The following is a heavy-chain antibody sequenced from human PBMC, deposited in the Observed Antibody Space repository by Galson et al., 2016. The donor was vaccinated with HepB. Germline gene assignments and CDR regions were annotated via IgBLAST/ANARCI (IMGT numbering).Heavy chain of an antibody. CDR3: ARLTTDIVGVSAAKAYYFDY. V-gene: IGHV4-39*01. Sequence: SETLSLTCTVSGGSISSNNNNWGWIRQAPGKGLEWIGTIYYSGSTYYNPSLKSRVTMSVDTSKNQFSLKLSSVTAADTAVYYCARLTTDIVGVSAAKAYYFDYWGQGTLVIVSS. D-gene: IGHD2-2*01. CDR2: IYYSGST. CDR1: GGSISSNNNN. J-gene: IGHJ4*02.